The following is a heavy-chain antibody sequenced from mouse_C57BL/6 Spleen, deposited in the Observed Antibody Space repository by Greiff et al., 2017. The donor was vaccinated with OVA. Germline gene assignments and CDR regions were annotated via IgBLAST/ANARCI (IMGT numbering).Heavy chain of an antibody. CDR2: IDPSDSYT. J-gene: IGHJ4*01. CDR1: GYTFTSYW. V-gene: IGHV1-69*01. CDR3: ARSYSNYSYYYAMDY. D-gene: IGHD2-5*01. Sequence: QVQLQQPGAELVMPGASVKLSCKASGYTFTSYWMHWVKQRPGQGLEWIGEIDPSDSYTNYNQKFKGKSTLTVDKSSSTAYMQLSSLTSEHSAVYYGARSYSNYSYYYAMDYWGQGTSVTVSS.